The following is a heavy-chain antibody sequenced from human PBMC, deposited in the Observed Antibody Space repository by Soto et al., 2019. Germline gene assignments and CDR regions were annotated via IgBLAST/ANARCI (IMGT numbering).Heavy chain of an antibody. V-gene: IGHV4-39*02. D-gene: IGHD5-12*01. CDR1: GGSISSSSYY. Sequence: SETLSLTCTVSGGSISSSSYYWGWIRQPPGKGLEWIGSIYYSGSTYYNQSLKSRVTISVDTSKNQFSLKLSSVTAADTAVYYCARDSGYSGYDPDYWGQGTLVTVSS. J-gene: IGHJ4*02. CDR2: IYYSGST. CDR3: ARDSGYSGYDPDY.